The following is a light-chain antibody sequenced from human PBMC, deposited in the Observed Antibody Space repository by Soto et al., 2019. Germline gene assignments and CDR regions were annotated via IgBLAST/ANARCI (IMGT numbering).Light chain of an antibody. J-gene: IGKJ3*01. Sequence: DIVMTQSPDSLAVSLGERATINCKPSQSILYSSTNKNYLAWYQQKPGQPPKLLISWASTRESGVPDRFSGSGSGTDITLTIGGLQAEDVGVYYCQQFYRTPFTFGPGTKVGI. V-gene: IGKV4-1*01. CDR2: WAS. CDR1: QSILYSSTNKNY. CDR3: QQFYRTPFT.